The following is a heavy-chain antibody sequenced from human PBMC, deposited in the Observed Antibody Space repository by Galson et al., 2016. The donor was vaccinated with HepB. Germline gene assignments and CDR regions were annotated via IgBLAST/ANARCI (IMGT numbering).Heavy chain of an antibody. J-gene: IGHJ4*02. CDR3: ARGSNDWAGIDY. V-gene: IGHV3-11*06. Sequence: SLRLSCAASGFTFSDFYMAWIRQAPGKGLEYVSHISSGGRDTNYADSVKGRFTISRDNTKNTLYLHMNSLGAEDTAVYFCARGSNDWAGIDYWGQGTLVTVSS. D-gene: IGHD1-1*01. CDR2: ISSGGRDT. CDR1: GFTFSDFY.